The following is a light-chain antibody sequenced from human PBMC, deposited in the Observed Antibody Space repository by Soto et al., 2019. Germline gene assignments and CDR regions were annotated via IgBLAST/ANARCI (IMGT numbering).Light chain of an antibody. CDR2: LGS. J-gene: IGKJ1*01. Sequence: IVMTQSPLSLPVTPGEPASISCRSSQSLLHSNGYNYLDWYLQKPEQSPQLLNYLGSNRASGVPDRLSGSGSGTDFTLKISRVEAEDVGVYYCMQALQTWTFGQGTKVEIK. CDR1: QSLLHSNGYNY. V-gene: IGKV2-28*01. CDR3: MQALQTWT.